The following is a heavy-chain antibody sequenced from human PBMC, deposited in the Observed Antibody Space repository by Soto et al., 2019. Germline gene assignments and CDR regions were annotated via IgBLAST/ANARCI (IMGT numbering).Heavy chain of an antibody. D-gene: IGHD2-2*03. CDR3: AKMEGMDPWAYSFDY. J-gene: IGHJ4*02. CDR2: IYGGGNGP. Sequence: EVQVLESGGGLVQPGGSLRLSCAATGFTFSDFAMRWVRQAPGKGLEWVSRIYGGGNGPHYADSVKGRVTISRDNSKNTLYLQMTSLRAEDTAVYYCAKMEGMDPWAYSFDYWGQGTLVTVSS. V-gene: IGHV3-23*01. CDR1: GFTFSDFA.